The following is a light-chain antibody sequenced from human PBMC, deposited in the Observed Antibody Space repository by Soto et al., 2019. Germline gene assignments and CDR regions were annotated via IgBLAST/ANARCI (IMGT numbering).Light chain of an antibody. J-gene: IGKJ5*01. Sequence: EIVLTQSPGTLSLSPGEIATLSCRASQSVSSSYLAWYQQKPGQAPRLIIYGAYSRATGIPDRFSGSGSGTDFTLTISRLESEDFAVYYCQQYGSSPPITCGQGTRLEIK. CDR2: GAY. V-gene: IGKV3-20*01. CDR1: QSVSSSY. CDR3: QQYGSSPPIT.